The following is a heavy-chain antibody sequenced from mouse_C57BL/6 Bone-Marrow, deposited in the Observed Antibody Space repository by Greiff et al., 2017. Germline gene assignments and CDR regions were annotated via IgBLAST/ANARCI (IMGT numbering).Heavy chain of an antibody. Sequence: QVQLQQSGAELVRPGASVTLSCKASGYTFTDYEMHWVKQTPVHGLEWIGAIDPETGGTAYNQKFKGKALLTADKSSSTAYMELRSLTSEDSAVYYCTRVTSGYWGQGTTLTVSS. J-gene: IGHJ2*01. CDR2: IDPETGGT. V-gene: IGHV1-15*01. CDR1: GYTFTDYE. D-gene: IGHD2-12*01. CDR3: TRVTSGY.